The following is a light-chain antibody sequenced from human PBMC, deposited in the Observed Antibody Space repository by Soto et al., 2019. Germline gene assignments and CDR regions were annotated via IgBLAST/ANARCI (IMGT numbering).Light chain of an antibody. V-gene: IGKV1-27*01. J-gene: IGKJ3*01. CDR1: QGISTY. CDR3: QKHNGAPFT. Sequence: DFQMTQSPPSLSASVGDRVTITCRASQGISTYLAWYQQKPGKVPKLLISGASTLQSGVTSRFSVTGSGTDFNLTISNLQPEDVATYYCQKHNGAPFTFGPGTKVDIK. CDR2: GAS.